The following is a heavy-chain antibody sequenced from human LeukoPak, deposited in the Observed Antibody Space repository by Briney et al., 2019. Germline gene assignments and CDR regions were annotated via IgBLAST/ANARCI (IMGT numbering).Heavy chain of an antibody. CDR3: AKSASGTTPPRPFDY. D-gene: IGHD2/OR15-2a*01. V-gene: IGHV3-23*01. J-gene: IGHJ4*02. Sequence: GGSLRLSCAASGFTFSGYAMSWVRQAPGKRLEWVSAISGSGGSTYYADSVKGRFTISRDNSKNTLYLQMNSLRAEDTAVYYCAKSASGTTPPRPFDYWGQGTLVTVSS. CDR2: ISGSGGST. CDR1: GFTFSGYA.